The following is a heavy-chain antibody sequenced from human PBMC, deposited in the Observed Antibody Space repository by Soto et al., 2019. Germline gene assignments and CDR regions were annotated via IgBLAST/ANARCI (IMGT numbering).Heavy chain of an antibody. CDR1: GFTFSSYA. J-gene: IGHJ4*02. V-gene: IGHV3-30-3*01. CDR2: ISYDGSNK. D-gene: IGHD5-12*01. CDR3: ARDNGYSGYLSH. Sequence: GGSLRLSCAAPGFTFSSYAMHWVRQAPGKGLEWVAVISYDGSNKYYADSVKGRFTISRDNSKNTLYLQMNSLRAEDTAVYYCARDNGYSGYLSHWGQGTLVTVSS.